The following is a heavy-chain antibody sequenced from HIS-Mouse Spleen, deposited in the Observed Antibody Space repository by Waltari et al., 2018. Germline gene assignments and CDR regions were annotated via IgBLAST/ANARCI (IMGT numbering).Heavy chain of an antibody. Sequence: QVQLQESGPGLVKPSENLALTCTVAGYSIRSGYSWGLIRQPPGKGLEWMGSIYHSGSTSYNPSLKSRVTISVDTSKNQFSLKLSSVTAADTAVYYCARVKTWGQGTLVTVSS. J-gene: IGHJ5*02. V-gene: IGHV4-38-2*02. CDR3: ARVKT. CDR2: IYHSGST. CDR1: GYSIRSGYS.